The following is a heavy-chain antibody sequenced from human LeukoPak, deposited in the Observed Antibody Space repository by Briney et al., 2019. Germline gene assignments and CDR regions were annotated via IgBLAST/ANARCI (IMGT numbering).Heavy chain of an antibody. CDR2: ISSSSSTI. Sequence: GGSLRLSCAASGFTFSSYGMNWVRQAPGKGLEWVSYISSSSSTIYYADSVKGRFTISRDNAKNSLYLQMNSLRDEDTAVYYCARDQGGSSSTYYGMDVWGQGTTVTVSS. D-gene: IGHD6-6*01. CDR3: ARDQGGSSSTYYGMDV. V-gene: IGHV3-48*02. CDR1: GFTFSSYG. J-gene: IGHJ6*02.